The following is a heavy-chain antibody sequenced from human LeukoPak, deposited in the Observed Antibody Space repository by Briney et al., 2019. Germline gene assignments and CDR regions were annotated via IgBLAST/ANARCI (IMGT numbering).Heavy chain of an antibody. CDR3: AYSSGYQQQ. J-gene: IGHJ1*01. D-gene: IGHD3-22*01. CDR1: GGSFSDYY. V-gene: IGHV4-34*01. Sequence: SHTLSLTCAVYGGSFSDYYWSWIRQPPGKGLEWIGEINHSGSTNYNPSLKSRVTISVDTSKNQFSLKLSSVTAADTAVYYCAYSSGYQQQWGQGTLVTVS. CDR2: INHSGST.